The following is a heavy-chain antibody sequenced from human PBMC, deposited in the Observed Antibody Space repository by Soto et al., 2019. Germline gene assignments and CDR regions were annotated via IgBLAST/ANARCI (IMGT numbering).Heavy chain of an antibody. CDR3: ARDCWSGPNWFDP. V-gene: IGHV1-18*04. D-gene: IGHD3-3*01. CDR1: GYTFTSYG. CDR2: ISAYNGNT. J-gene: IGHJ5*02. Sequence: ASVKVSCKASGYTFTSYGISWVRQAPGQGLEWMGWISAYNGNTNYAQKLQGRVTVTTDKSTSTAYMELRSLRSDDTAVYYCARDCWSGPNWFDPWGQGTLVTVSS.